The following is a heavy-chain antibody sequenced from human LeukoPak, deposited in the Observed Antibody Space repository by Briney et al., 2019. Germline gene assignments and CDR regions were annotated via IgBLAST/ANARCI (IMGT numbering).Heavy chain of an antibody. Sequence: GGSLRLSCSVSGFTFSTYVMHWVRQAPGKGLEYVSAISSNGDNTYYADSVKGRFTIARDNSKNTLYLQMSSLRADDTAVYYWVRGTGYWGQGTLVTVSS. V-gene: IGHV3-64D*06. CDR3: VRGTGY. J-gene: IGHJ4*02. CDR2: ISSNGDNT. CDR1: GFTFSTYV.